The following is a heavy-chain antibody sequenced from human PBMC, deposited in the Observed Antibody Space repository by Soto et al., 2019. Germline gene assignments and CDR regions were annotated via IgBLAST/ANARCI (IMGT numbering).Heavy chain of an antibody. V-gene: IGHV1-69*01. D-gene: IGHD1-1*01. Sequence: QVQLVQSGAEVKKPGSSVKVSCKASGGTFSSYAISWVRQAPGQGLEWMGGFIPIFGTANYAQKFQGRVTSTADESTRTAYMELSSLRSEDTAVYYCASNGGGGYNYWFDPWGQGTLVTVSS. J-gene: IGHJ5*02. CDR1: GGTFSSYA. CDR3: ASNGGGGYNYWFDP. CDR2: FIPIFGTA.